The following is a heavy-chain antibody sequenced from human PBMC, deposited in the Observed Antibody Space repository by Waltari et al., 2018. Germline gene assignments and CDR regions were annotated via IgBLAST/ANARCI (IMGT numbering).Heavy chain of an antibody. Sequence: EVQLLESGGGLVQPGESLRLSCAASGFTFSTYVMIWVRQAPGKGLEWVSSISGSGCSTYYADSVKGRFTISRDNIKDTLYLQMNRLRAEDTAVYYCALSPTWGQGTLVTVSS. CDR3: ALSPT. CDR2: ISGSGCST. J-gene: IGHJ5*02. V-gene: IGHV3-23*01. CDR1: GFTFSTYV.